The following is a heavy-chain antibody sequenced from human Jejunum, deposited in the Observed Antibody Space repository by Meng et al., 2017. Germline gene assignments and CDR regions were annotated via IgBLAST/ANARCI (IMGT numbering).Heavy chain of an antibody. J-gene: IGHJ4*02. V-gene: IGHV3-74*01. D-gene: IGHD3-10*01. CDR3: TRDNYGPLDF. Sequence: VELGEAGGGVVQPGGSLRLSCAASGFTFSDYWMHWVRQAPGKGLVWVSRINSDGSRTVYADSVQGRFTISRDNAKNTLYLLMNSLRADDTAVYYCTRDNYGPLDFWGQGTLVTVSS. CDR1: GFTFSDYW. CDR2: INSDGSRT.